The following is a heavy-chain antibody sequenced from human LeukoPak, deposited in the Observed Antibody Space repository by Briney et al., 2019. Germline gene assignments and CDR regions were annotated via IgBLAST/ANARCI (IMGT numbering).Heavy chain of an antibody. CDR2: IYYSGST. J-gene: IGHJ2*01. CDR3: ARDRYYYDSGSYFYFDL. Sequence: SETLSLTCTVSGVSVSSGGHYWSWIRQPPGKGLEWTRSIYYSGSTNYTPSLKSRLTISVDTSKNQFSLKLSSVTAADTAVYYCARDRYYYDSGSYFYFDLWGRGTLVTVSS. D-gene: IGHD3-22*01. V-gene: IGHV4-61*08. CDR1: GVSVSSGGHY.